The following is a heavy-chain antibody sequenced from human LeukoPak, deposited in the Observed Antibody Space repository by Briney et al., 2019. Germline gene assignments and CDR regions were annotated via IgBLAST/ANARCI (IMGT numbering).Heavy chain of an antibody. CDR2: TSSSDPGT. CDR3: ARRFDY. V-gene: IGHV3-53*01. J-gene: IGHJ4*02. CDR1: GFTVSSNY. Sequence: GGSLRLSCAASGFTVSSNYMSWVRQASGKGLEWVSATSSSDPGTYYADSVRGRFTISRDNSKNTLYLQLNSLRAEDTAVYYCARRFDYWGQGTLVTVSS.